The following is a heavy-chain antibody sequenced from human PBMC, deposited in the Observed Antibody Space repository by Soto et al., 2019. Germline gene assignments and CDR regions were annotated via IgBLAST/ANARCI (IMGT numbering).Heavy chain of an antibody. D-gene: IGHD6-19*01. CDR1: GYSCTSYW. Sequence: GESLNISCKCSGYSCTSYWICWVRQMPGKGLGMRGIIYPGDSDTRYSPSFQGQVTISADKSIKNAYLQWSSMKASDAAMYYCARWGQWLDQGYNGMDVWGQGTPVTVSS. CDR2: IYPGDSDT. J-gene: IGHJ6*02. V-gene: IGHV5-51*01. CDR3: ARWGQWLDQGYNGMDV.